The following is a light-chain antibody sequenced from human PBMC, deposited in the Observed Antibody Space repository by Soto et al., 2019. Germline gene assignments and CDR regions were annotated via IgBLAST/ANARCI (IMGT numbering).Light chain of an antibody. J-gene: IGLJ2*01. V-gene: IGLV1-47*01. CDR2: RNN. Sequence: QPALTQPPSASGTPGQRVTISCSGTSSTIESNYVYWYQQLPGTAPRLLIYRNNQRPSGVPDRFSGSKSGTSASLAISALRSEDEADYYCTVWDDSLRGRLFGGGTKVTVL. CDR3: TVWDDSLRGRL. CDR1: SSTIESNY.